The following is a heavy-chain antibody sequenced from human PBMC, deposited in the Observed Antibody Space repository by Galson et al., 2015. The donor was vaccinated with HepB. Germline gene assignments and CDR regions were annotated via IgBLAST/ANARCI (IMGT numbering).Heavy chain of an antibody. Sequence: SLRLSCAASGFTFSSSSMHWVRQAPGKGLVWVSRINFDGSITTYADSVKGRFTISRDNAKNTLYLQMNSLRAEDTAVYYCLAARGYWGQGALVTVSS. CDR1: GFTFSSSS. D-gene: IGHD3-10*01. CDR2: INFDGSIT. CDR3: LAARGY. V-gene: IGHV3-74*01. J-gene: IGHJ4*02.